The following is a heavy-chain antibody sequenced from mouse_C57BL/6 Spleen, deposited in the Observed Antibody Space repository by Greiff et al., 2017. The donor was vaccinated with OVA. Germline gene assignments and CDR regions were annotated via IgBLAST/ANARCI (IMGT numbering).Heavy chain of an antibody. CDR1: GYAFTNYL. CDR3: ARGYDSYAMDY. J-gene: IGHJ4*01. D-gene: IGHD1-1*02. Sequence: QVQLKQSGAELVRPGTSVKVSCKASGYAFTNYLIEWVKQRPGQGLEWIGVINPGSGGTNYNEKFKGKATLTADKSSSTAYMQLSSLTSEDSAVYFCARGYDSYAMDYWGQGTSVTVSS. V-gene: IGHV1-54*01. CDR2: INPGSGGT.